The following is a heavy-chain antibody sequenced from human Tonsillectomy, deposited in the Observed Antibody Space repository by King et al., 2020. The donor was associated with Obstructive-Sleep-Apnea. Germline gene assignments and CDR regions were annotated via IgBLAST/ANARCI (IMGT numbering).Heavy chain of an antibody. D-gene: IGHD4-17*01. V-gene: IGHV3-49*03. CDR1: GFTFGDYA. Sequence: VQLVESGGGLVQPGRSLRLSCTASGFTFGDYAMSWFRQAPGKGLEWVGFIRSKAYGGTTEYAASVKGRFTISRDDSKSIAYLQMSSLKTEDTAVYYCTRDYDYGVLFDYWGQGTLVTVSS. CDR3: TRDYDYGVLFDY. J-gene: IGHJ4*02. CDR2: IRSKAYGGTT.